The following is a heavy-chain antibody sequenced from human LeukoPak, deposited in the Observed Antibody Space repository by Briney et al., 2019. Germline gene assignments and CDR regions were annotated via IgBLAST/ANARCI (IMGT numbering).Heavy chain of an antibody. CDR3: ARGLGYSYGYLRGTTP. Sequence: PSETLSLTCTVSGDSISTNFYWGWIRQPPGKGLEWIGSIYYSGATYNNPSLKSRVTMSVDTSKNQFSLKLSSVTAADTAVYYCARGLGYSYGYLRGTTPWGQGTLVTVSS. CDR1: GDSISTNFY. CDR2: IYYSGAT. D-gene: IGHD5-18*01. V-gene: IGHV4-39*07. J-gene: IGHJ5*02.